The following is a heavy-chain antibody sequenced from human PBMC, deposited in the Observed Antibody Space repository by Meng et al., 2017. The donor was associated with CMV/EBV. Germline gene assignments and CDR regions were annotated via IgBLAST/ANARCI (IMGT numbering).Heavy chain of an antibody. CDR3: ARAQVVVVPAAIHYYYYGMDV. D-gene: IGHD2-2*01. Sequence: ASVKVSCKASGYTFTSYGISWVRQAPGQGLEWMGWISAYNGNTNYPQKLQGRVTMTTDTSTSTAYMELRSLRSDDTAVYYCARAQVVVVPAAIHYYYYGMDVWGQGTTVTVSS. CDR1: GYTFTSYG. J-gene: IGHJ6*02. CDR2: ISAYNGNT. V-gene: IGHV1-18*01.